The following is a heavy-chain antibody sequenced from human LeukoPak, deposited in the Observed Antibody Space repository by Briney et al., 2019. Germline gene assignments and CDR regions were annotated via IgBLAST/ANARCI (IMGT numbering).Heavy chain of an antibody. V-gene: IGHV3-48*01. CDR2: ISSSSSSI. Sequence: GGSLRLSCAASGFIFSSYAMSWVRQAPGKGLEWVSYISSSSSSIYYADSVKGRFTISRDNAKNSLFLQMNSLRAEDTAVYYCARGGAARPDYWGQGTLVTVSS. CDR3: ARGGAARPDY. D-gene: IGHD6-6*01. CDR1: GFIFSSYA. J-gene: IGHJ4*02.